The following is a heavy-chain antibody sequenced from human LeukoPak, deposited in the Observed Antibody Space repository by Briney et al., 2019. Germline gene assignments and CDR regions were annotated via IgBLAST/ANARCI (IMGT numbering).Heavy chain of an antibody. CDR1: GFTFSSYS. CDR2: ISSSSSYI. J-gene: IGHJ4*02. V-gene: IGHV3-21*01. Sequence: GGSLRLSCAASGFTFSSYSMNWVRQAPGKGLEWVSSISSSSSYIYYADSVKGRFTISRDNAKSSLYLQMNSLRAEDTAVYYCARDLTGQFDYWGQGTLVTVSS. D-gene: IGHD3-9*01. CDR3: ARDLTGQFDY.